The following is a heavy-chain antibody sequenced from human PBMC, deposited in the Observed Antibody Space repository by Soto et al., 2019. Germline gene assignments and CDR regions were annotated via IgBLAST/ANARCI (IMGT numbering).Heavy chain of an antibody. J-gene: IGHJ4*02. CDR1: GYTFTTFP. CDR2: INAANGDT. Sequence: QVHLVQSGAEVKKPGASVRVSCQASGYTFTTFPIHWVHQASGQRLEWMGWINAANGDTGYSQKFQGRVTITWDTSANTASMELSSLTSEDTAIYFCARKDYYGSGSYHFASWGQGTLVIVSS. V-gene: IGHV1-3*01. D-gene: IGHD3-10*01. CDR3: ARKDYYGSGSYHFAS.